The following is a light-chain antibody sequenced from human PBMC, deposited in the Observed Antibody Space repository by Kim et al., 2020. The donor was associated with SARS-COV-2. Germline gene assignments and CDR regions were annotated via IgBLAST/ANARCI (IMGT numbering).Light chain of an antibody. CDR3: QQYNNWSRT. V-gene: IGKV3-15*01. Sequence: VSPGERATLPCRASQSVSSYLAWYQQKLGQAPRLLIYGAAARATGIPARFSGSGSGTEFTLTISSLQSEDFAVYYCQQYNNWSRTFGQGTKVDIK. CDR2: GAA. CDR1: QSVSSY. J-gene: IGKJ1*01.